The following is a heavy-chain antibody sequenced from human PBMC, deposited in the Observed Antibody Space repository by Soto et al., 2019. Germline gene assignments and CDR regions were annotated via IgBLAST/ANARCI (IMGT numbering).Heavy chain of an antibody. J-gene: IGHJ6*02. CDR1: GFTFSTYP. D-gene: IGHD4-4*01. CDR3: VKPPVITASYYYYDMDV. Sequence: EAQLLESGGGVVQPGGSLRLSCAASGFTFSTYPMSWVRQAPGKGLEWGSGISGRGISTYYTDSVKGRFTISRDNSKNTFFLKMNSLRDEDTAVYYCVKPPVITASYYYYDMDVWGQGTTVTVSS. CDR2: ISGRGIST. V-gene: IGHV3-23*01.